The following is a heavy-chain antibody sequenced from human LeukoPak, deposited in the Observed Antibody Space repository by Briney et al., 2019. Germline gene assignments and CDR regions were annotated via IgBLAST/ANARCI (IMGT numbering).Heavy chain of an antibody. D-gene: IGHD3-22*01. CDR1: GYTFTSYG. V-gene: IGHV1-69*06. CDR3: ARDLTYYDSSGYGNDAFDI. CDR2: IIPIFGTA. J-gene: IGHJ3*02. Sequence: SVKVSCKASGYTFTSYGISWVRQAPGQGLEWMGGIIPIFGTANYAQKFQGRVTITADKSTSTAYMELSSLRSEDTAVYYCARDLTYYDSSGYGNDAFDIWGQGTMVTVSS.